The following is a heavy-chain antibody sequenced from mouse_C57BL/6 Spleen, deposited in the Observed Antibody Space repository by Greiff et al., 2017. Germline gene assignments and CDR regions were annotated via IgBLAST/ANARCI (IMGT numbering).Heavy chain of an antibody. D-gene: IGHD1-1*01. CDR1: GFTFSDYG. V-gene: IGHV5-17*01. CDR3: ASPSNYYGSSYYAMDY. CDR2: ISSGSSTI. J-gene: IGHJ4*01. Sequence: EVMLVESGGGLVKPGGSLKLSCAASGFTFSDYGMHWVRQAPEKGLEWVAYISSGSSTIYYADTVKGRFTISRDNAKNTLFLQMTSLRSEDTAMYYCASPSNYYGSSYYAMDYWGQGTSVTVSS.